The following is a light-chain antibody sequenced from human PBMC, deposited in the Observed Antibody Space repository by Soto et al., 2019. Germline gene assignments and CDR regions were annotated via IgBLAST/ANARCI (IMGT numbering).Light chain of an antibody. V-gene: IGKV1-33*01. Sequence: DIQMTQSASSLPASVGDTVTISCQASQDISKYLNWFQQKPGKAPKLLIYDVFNVERGVPSRFSGRGSGTDYTLIISNLQPEDFATYYCQQYDQLPITFGGGTKVDI. CDR1: QDISKY. CDR2: DVF. J-gene: IGKJ4*01. CDR3: QQYDQLPIT.